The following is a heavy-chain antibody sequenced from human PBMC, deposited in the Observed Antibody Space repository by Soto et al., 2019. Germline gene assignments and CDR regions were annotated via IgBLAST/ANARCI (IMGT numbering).Heavy chain of an antibody. CDR3: AKASDYIWRSYPTELDY. CDR1: GFTFSNFA. Sequence: GGSLRLSCAASGFTFSNFAMFWVRQAPGKGLEWVSSISRTGGAAHYADSVNGRFTISRDNSKNTLFLQMDSLRAEDTAVYYCAKASDYIWRSYPTELDYRGQGTLVTVSS. D-gene: IGHD3-16*02. CDR2: ISRTGGAA. V-gene: IGHV3-23*01. J-gene: IGHJ4*02.